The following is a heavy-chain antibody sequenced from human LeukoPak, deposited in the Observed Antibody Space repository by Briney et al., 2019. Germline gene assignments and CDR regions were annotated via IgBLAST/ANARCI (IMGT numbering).Heavy chain of an antibody. CDR3: ARGPVEGVPASIRPYYYYFMDV. V-gene: IGHV3-74*01. J-gene: IGHJ6*03. CDR2: IKSDGSST. CDR1: GFTFSSHW. Sequence: PGGSLRLSCAASGFTFSSHWMHWVRQAPGKGLVWVSRIKSDGSSTIYADSVKGRFTISRDNAKNTLYLQMNSLKAEDTAMYYCARGPVEGVPASIRPYYYYFMDVWGKGTTVTVSS. D-gene: IGHD2-2*02.